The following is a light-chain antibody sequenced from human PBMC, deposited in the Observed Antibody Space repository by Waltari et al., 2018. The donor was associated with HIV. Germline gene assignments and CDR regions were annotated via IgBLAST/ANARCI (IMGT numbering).Light chain of an antibody. V-gene: IGLV2-14*01. CDR1: TSDVGGYNY. J-gene: IGLJ1*01. Sequence: QSGLTQPASVSGSPGQPLTIPCTATTSDVGGYNYVPWYQQHPGTAPKLIIYEVSNRPSGVSNRFSGSKSGNTASLTISGLQPEDETDYYCSSFSSSSTPYVFGTGTKVTVL. CDR2: EVS. CDR3: SSFSSSSTPYV.